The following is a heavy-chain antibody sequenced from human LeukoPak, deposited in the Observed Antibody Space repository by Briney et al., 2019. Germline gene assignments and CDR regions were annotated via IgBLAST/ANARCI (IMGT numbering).Heavy chain of an antibody. CDR2: INHSGST. V-gene: IGHV4-34*01. CDR3: ARRPQYSRRYYYGMDV. CDR1: GGSISDND. J-gene: IGHJ6*02. D-gene: IGHD6-6*01. Sequence: SETLSLTCVVYGGSISDNDWNWIRQPPGKGLERIGEINHSGSTNYSPSLKSRVTISVDTSKNQFSLKLSSVTAADTAVYYCARRPQYSRRYYYGMDVWGQGTTVTVSS.